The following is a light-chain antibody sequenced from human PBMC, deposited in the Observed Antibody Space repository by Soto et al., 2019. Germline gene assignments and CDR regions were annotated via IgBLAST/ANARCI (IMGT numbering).Light chain of an antibody. V-gene: IGLV2-14*01. CDR2: EVS. CDR3: SSFSSITREV. Sequence: QSALTQPASVSGSPGQSITISCTGTSSDVGGYNYVSWYQQHPGKAPKLMIYEVSNRPSGVSHRFSGSKSGNTASLTISGLRTEDEADYYCSSFSSITREVFGGGTKVTVL. J-gene: IGLJ2*01. CDR1: SSDVGGYNY.